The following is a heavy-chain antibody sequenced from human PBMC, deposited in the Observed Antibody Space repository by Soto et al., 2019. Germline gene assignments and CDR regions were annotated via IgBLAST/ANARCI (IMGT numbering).Heavy chain of an antibody. D-gene: IGHD3-10*01. Sequence: QPGGSLRLSCAASGFTFSSYWMHWVRQAPGKGLVWVSRINSDGSSTSYADSVKGRFTISRDNAKNTLYLQMNSLRAEDTAVYYCARDSYYGSGSLRSELDAFDSWGQVTMVTVSS. CDR3: ARDSYYGSGSLRSELDAFDS. J-gene: IGHJ3*02. CDR1: GFTFSSYW. CDR2: INSDGSST. V-gene: IGHV3-74*01.